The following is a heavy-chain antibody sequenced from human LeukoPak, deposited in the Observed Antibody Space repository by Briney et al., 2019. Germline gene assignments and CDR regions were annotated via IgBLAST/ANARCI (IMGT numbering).Heavy chain of an antibody. CDR1: GYTFTSYY. D-gene: IGHD2-2*01. V-gene: IGHV1-46*01. CDR2: INPSGGSR. Sequence: ASVKVSCKASGYTFTSYYMHWVRQAPGQGLEWVGVINPSGGSRNYAQKFQGRVTMTRDTSTSTVYMEVSSLRSEDTAVYYCARDNSPYCSRTSCYDYYYGMDVWGQGITVTVSS. CDR3: ARDNSPYCSRTSCYDYYYGMDV. J-gene: IGHJ6*02.